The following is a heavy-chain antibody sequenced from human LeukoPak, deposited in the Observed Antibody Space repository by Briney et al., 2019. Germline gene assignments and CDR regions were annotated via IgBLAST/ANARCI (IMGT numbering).Heavy chain of an antibody. CDR3: ARTREQVLLLPHPFDH. CDR1: GFTFSTYS. V-gene: IGHV3-48*04. D-gene: IGHD1/OR15-1a*01. Sequence: GGSLRLSCTASGFTFSTYSMNWLRQAPGEGPEWLAYISSRTMFYADSVKGRFTISRDNTKNSLYLQMNGLSAEDTALYYCARTREQVLLLPHPFDHWGQGTLVTVSS. J-gene: IGHJ4*02. CDR2: ISSRTM.